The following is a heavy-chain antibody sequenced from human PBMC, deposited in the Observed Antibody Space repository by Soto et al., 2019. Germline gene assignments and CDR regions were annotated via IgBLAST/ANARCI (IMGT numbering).Heavy chain of an antibody. J-gene: IGHJ6*02. CDR2: ISSSSSYI. CDR3: ARERGATNPYYYYGMDV. Sequence: KPGGSLRLSCAASGFTFSSYSMNWVRQAPGKGLEWVSSISSSSSYIYYADSVKGRFTISRDNAKNSLYLQMNSLRAEDTAVYYCARERGATNPYYYYGMDVWGQGTTVTVSS. CDR1: GFTFSSYS. V-gene: IGHV3-21*01. D-gene: IGHD5-12*01.